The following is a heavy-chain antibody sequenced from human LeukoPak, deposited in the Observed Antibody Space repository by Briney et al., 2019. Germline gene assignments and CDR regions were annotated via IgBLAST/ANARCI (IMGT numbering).Heavy chain of an antibody. D-gene: IGHD5-24*01. CDR3: ARLDRRWLQLPPYNWFDP. CDR1: GYSFTSYW. Sequence: GESLKISCKGSGYSFTSYWIGWVRQMPGKGLEWMGIIYPGDSDTRYSPSFQGQVTISADKSISTAYLQWSSLKASDTAMYHCARLDRRWLQLPPYNWFDPWGQGTLVTVSS. J-gene: IGHJ5*02. CDR2: IYPGDSDT. V-gene: IGHV5-51*01.